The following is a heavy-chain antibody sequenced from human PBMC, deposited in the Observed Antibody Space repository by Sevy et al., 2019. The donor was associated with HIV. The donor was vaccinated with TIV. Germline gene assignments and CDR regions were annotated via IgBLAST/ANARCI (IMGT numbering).Heavy chain of an antibody. Sequence: GGYLRLSCAASGFTFNTHAMNWVRQAPGKGLEWVSTISGPGGSISYADSVQGRFTVSRDNSKNTLYLQMNSLRAEDTAVYYCAKDRAVVVIYQFGAFDIWGQGTMVTVSS. V-gene: IGHV3-23*01. CDR1: GFTFNTHA. CDR3: AKDRAVVVIYQFGAFDI. D-gene: IGHD3-22*01. J-gene: IGHJ3*02. CDR2: ISGPGGSI.